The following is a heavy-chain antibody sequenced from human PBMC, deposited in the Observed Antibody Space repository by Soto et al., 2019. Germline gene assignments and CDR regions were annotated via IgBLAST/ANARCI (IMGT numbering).Heavy chain of an antibody. J-gene: IGHJ5*02. CDR3: ASTLEGSYGPNWLDP. V-gene: IGHV4-31*03. D-gene: IGHD3-16*01. CDR1: GDSISSGNYY. Sequence: PSETLSLTCTVSGDSISSGNYYWTWIRQHPGKGLEWIGFIYSSGSTYYNPSLKSRVAISVDTSKNQFSLKLSSVTAADTGVYYCASTLEGSYGPNWLDPWGQGTLVTVSS. CDR2: IYSSGST.